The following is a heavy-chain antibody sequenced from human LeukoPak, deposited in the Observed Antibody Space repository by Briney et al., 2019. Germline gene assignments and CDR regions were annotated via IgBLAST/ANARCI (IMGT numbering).Heavy chain of an antibody. J-gene: IGHJ4*02. CDR3: ARESESSGWYDY. D-gene: IGHD6-19*01. CDR1: GFTFSSYG. V-gene: IGHV3-30*03. CDR2: ISDDGSNK. Sequence: SGGSLRLSCAASGFTFSSYGMHWVRQAPGKGLEWVAVISDDGSNKNYADSVKGRFTISRDNSKNSLYLQMNSLRSDDTALYYCARESESSGWYDYWGQGTLVTVSS.